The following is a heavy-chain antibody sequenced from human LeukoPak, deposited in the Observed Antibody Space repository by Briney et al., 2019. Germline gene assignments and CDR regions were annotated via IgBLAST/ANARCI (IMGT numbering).Heavy chain of an antibody. CDR1: GYGFTNYW. J-gene: IGHJ4*02. V-gene: IGHV5-51*01. CDR2: IYPTDSDT. D-gene: IGHD5-12*01. Sequence: GESLKISCKGSGYGFTNYWIGWVRQMPGKGLEWMGIIYPTDSDTRYSPSFQGQVTISADKSISTAYLQWSSLKASDTAMYYCARRGGGYSGYDYQFAGYWGQGTLVSVSS. CDR3: ARRGGGYSGYDYQFAGY.